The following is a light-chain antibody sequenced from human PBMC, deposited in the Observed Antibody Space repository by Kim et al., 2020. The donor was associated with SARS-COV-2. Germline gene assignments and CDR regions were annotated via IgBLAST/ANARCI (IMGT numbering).Light chain of an antibody. CDR2: NTT. V-gene: IGLV7-46*01. Sequence: PGGTVTLTCSAGTGPGTQYHFPYRYQQRHGQAPGTLISNTTNSPSRTPARFSGFLLGDKAALTRSGAQPEDEADYYCLLAYSGVWVFGGGTQLTVL. CDR1: TGPGTQYHF. CDR3: LLAYSGVWV. J-gene: IGLJ3*02.